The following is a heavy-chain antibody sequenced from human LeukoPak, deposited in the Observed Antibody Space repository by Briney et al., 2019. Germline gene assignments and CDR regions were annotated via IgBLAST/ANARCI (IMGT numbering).Heavy chain of an antibody. J-gene: IGHJ4*02. CDR1: GYSFTAYY. CDR2: INPNSGGT. CDR3: ARATQGIVGAFDY. D-gene: IGHD1-26*01. V-gene: IGHV1-2*02. Sequence: ASVKVSCKASGYSFTAYYMHWVRQAPGQGLEYMGWINPNSGGTNSSQKFQGRVTMTRDTSISTAHMELSRLKSDDTAVYYCARATQGIVGAFDYWGQGTLVTVSS.